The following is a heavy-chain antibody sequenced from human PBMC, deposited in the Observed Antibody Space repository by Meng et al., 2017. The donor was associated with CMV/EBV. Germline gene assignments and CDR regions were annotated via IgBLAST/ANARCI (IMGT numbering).Heavy chain of an antibody. CDR2: IIPIFGTA. V-gene: IGHV1-69*05. Sequence: SVKVSCKASGGTFSSYAISWVRQAPGQGLEWMGGIIPIFGTANYAQKFQGRVTITTDESTSTAYMELSSLRSEDTAVYYCARELIVVVPAAIWAYYYGMDVWGQGTTVTVSS. CDR1: GGTFSSYA. CDR3: ARELIVVVPAAIWAYYYGMDV. D-gene: IGHD2-2*01. J-gene: IGHJ6*02.